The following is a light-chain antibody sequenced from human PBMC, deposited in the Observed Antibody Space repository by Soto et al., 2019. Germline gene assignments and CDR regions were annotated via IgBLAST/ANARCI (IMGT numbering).Light chain of an antibody. CDR2: RDN. CDR1: TSNIGSNF. Sequence: QSVLTQPPSASGTPGQRVTISCSGSTSNIGSNFVYWYQQLPGTAPKLLIYRDNQRPSGVPDRFSGSKSGTSASLAISGLRSEDEAEYYCAAWDDSLSGLFGXGTKLTVL. V-gene: IGLV1-47*01. J-gene: IGLJ3*02. CDR3: AAWDDSLSGL.